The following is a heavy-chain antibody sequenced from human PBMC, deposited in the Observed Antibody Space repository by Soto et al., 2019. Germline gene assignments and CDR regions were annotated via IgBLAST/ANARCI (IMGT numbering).Heavy chain of an antibody. CDR2: IRGTTYGGTI. CDR3: ARDLKQQWLVTGAFDI. V-gene: IGHV3-49*03. CDR1: GFNFADYT. Sequence: GGSLRLSCTGSGFNFADYTVSWFRQAPGKGLEWLTFIRGTTYGGTIEYAASVKGRFIISRDDSTSIAYLQMNSLETEDTAESYCARDLKQQWLVTGAFDIWGQGTMFTVSS. J-gene: IGHJ3*02. D-gene: IGHD6-19*01.